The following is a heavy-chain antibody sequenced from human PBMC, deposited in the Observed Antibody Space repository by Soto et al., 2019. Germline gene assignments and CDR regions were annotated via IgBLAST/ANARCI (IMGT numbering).Heavy chain of an antibody. CDR2: INPNSGGT. CDR3: ARTRYDILTGFNYGMDV. V-gene: IGHV1-2*04. D-gene: IGHD3-9*01. CDR1: GYTFTGYY. Sequence: ASVKVSCKASGYTFTGYYMHWVRRAPGQGLEWMGWINPNSGGTSYAQKFQGWVTMTGDTSISTAYMELSRLRSDDTAVYYCARTRYDILTGFNYGMDVWGQGTTVTVSS. J-gene: IGHJ6*02.